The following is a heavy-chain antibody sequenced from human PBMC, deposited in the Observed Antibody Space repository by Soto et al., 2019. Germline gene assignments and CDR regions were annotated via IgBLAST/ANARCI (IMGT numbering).Heavy chain of an antibody. J-gene: IGHJ5*02. D-gene: IGHD5-12*01. CDR1: GGSFSGYY. Sequence: NPSETLSLTCAIYGGSFSGYYWRWIRQPPGKGLEWIGEINHSGSTNYNPSLKSRVTISVDTSKNQFSLKLSSVTAADTAVYYCARGRARGYSGYDRGVNWFDPWGQGTLVTVSS. CDR3: ARGRARGYSGYDRGVNWFDP. CDR2: INHSGST. V-gene: IGHV4-34*01.